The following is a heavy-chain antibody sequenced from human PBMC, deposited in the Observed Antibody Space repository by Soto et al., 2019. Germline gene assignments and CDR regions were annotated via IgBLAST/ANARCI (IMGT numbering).Heavy chain of an antibody. V-gene: IGHV1-69*01. CDR1: GGTFSSYA. D-gene: IGHD3-22*01. CDR3: ARGWGYDSVTYYYAY. Sequence: QVQLVQSGAEVRKPGSSVRVSCKASGGTFSSYAISWVRQAPGQGLEWMGGITPIFGTANYAQKFQGRVTITADESTSTAYMELSSLRSEDTALYYCARGWGYDSVTYYYAYWGQGTLITVSS. CDR2: ITPIFGTA. J-gene: IGHJ4*02.